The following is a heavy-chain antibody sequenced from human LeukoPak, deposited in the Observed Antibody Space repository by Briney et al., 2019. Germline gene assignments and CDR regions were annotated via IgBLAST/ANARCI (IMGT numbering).Heavy chain of an antibody. CDR1: GGTFSSYA. CDR2: IIPIFGTA. D-gene: IGHD6-19*01. J-gene: IGHJ4*02. CDR3: ARSLLAVAGPMGPSY. V-gene: IGHV1-69*13. Sequence: SVKVSCKASGGTFSSYAISWVRQAPGQGLEWMGGIIPIFGTANYVQKFQGRVTITADESTSTAYMELSSLRSEDTAVYYCARSLLAVAGPMGPSYWGQGTLVTVSS.